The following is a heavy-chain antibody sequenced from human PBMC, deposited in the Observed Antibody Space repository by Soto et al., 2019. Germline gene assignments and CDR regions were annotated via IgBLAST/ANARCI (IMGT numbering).Heavy chain of an antibody. Sequence: SETLSLTCTASGGSISSGGYYWSWIRQHPGKGLEWIGYIYYSGSTYYNPSLKSRVTISVDTSKNQFSLKLSSVTAADTAVYYCARVSTMVRGVTSYYYGMDVWGQGTTVTVSS. CDR1: GGSISSGGYY. V-gene: IGHV4-31*03. CDR2: IYYSGST. CDR3: ARVSTMVRGVTSYYYGMDV. J-gene: IGHJ6*02. D-gene: IGHD3-10*01.